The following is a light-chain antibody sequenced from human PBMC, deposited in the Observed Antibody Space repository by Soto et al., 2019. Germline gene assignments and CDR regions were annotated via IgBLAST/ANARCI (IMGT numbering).Light chain of an antibody. V-gene: IGKV3-15*01. CDR1: EGVGLK. Sequence: EIVMTQSPATLSVSPGERVTLSCRASEGVGLKLAWYQLKPGLPPRLLFYDASTRATGLPARFSGSGAGTEFTLSISSLQSEDFATYYCQNYSDSPTFGQGTKVDIK. J-gene: IGKJ1*01. CDR3: QNYSDSPT. CDR2: DAS.